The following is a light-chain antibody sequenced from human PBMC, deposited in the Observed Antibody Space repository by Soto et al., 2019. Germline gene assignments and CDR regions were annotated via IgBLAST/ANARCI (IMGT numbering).Light chain of an antibody. CDR1: QTIGTY. V-gene: IGKV1-39*01. CDR2: AAS. CDR3: QQSYSTLSIT. Sequence: DIQMTQSPSSLPASVGDRVTITCRASQTIGTYLNWYQQQPGKAPKLLIYAASSLQSGVPSRFSGSGSGTDFTLTISSLQPEDFATYYCQQSYSTLSITFGQGTRLEIK. J-gene: IGKJ5*01.